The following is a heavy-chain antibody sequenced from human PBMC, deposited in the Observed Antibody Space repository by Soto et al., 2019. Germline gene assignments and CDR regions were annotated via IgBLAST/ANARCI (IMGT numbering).Heavy chain of an antibody. CDR1: GGTFSTSS. CDR2: ISAYNGNT. CDR3: ARDLVPGYTGFSDY. J-gene: IGHJ4*02. Sequence: ASVKVSCKASGGTFSTSSINWVRQAPGQGPEWMGCISAYNGNTNFAQKLQGRVSLTTDTSSTTAYMELRSLTSDDTAVYYCARDLVPGYTGFSDYWGQGTLVTVSS. V-gene: IGHV1-18*01. D-gene: IGHD5-12*01.